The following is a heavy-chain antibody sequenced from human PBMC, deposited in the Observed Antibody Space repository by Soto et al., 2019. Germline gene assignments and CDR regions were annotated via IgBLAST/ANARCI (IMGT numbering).Heavy chain of an antibody. J-gene: IGHJ6*03. D-gene: IGHD3-3*02. CDR3: ASSSLISSCYYYYMDV. Sequence: QLQLQESGPGLVKPSETLSLTCTVSGGSISSSSYYWGWIRQPPGKGLEWIGSIYYSGSTYYNPSLKSRVTISVDKYQYQFSLKLSSVTAADTAVYYCASSSLISSCYYYYMDVWGKGTTVTVSS. V-gene: IGHV4-39*01. CDR1: GGSISSSSYY. CDR2: IYYSGST.